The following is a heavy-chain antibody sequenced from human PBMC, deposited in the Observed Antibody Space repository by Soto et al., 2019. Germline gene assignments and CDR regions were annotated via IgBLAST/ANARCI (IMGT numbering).Heavy chain of an antibody. CDR2: INHSGST. Sequence: SETLSLTCTVSGGSISDDYWSWIRQPPGKGLEWIGEINHSGSTNYNPSLKSRVTISVDTSKNQLSLNLSSVTAADTAVYYCARVRDCSGGSCYSWWFDPWGQGTLVTVSS. CDR1: GGSISDDY. J-gene: IGHJ5*02. D-gene: IGHD2-15*01. V-gene: IGHV4-34*01. CDR3: ARVRDCSGGSCYSWWFDP.